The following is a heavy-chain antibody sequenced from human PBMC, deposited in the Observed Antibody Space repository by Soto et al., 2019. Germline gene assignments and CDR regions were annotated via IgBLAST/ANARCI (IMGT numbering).Heavy chain of an antibody. V-gene: IGHV1-18*01. D-gene: IGHD6-19*01. J-gene: IGHJ5*02. Sequence: QVQLVQSGAEVKKPGASVKVSCKTSGYTFTSYGISWVRQAPGQRLEWMGWISAYNGNTNYAQKLQGRVTMTTDTSTSTAYMELRSLRSDDTAVYYCARVMTTPEYSSGWYMDWFDPWGQGTLVTVSS. CDR2: ISAYNGNT. CDR1: GYTFTSYG. CDR3: ARVMTTPEYSSGWYMDWFDP.